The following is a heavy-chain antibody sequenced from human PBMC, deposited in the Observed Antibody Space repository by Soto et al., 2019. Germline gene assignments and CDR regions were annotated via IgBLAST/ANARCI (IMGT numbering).Heavy chain of an antibody. D-gene: IGHD2-2*01. V-gene: IGHV2-5*02. CDR1: GFSLTTSGVA. Sequence: ASGPTLVNPTQTLTLTCTFSGFSLTTSGVAVGWIRQPPGKALEWLALIYWDDDKHYSPSLESRLTITTDTSKNQVVLTMTNMDPVDTATYYCAHSSDNDQRGDWFDPWGQGTLVTVSS. J-gene: IGHJ5*02. CDR3: AHSSDNDQRGDWFDP. CDR2: IYWDDDK.